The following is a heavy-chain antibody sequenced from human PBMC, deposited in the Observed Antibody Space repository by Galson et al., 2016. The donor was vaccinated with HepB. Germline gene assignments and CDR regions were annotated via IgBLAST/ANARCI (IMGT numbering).Heavy chain of an antibody. CDR1: GFNLRNYV. J-gene: IGHJ1*01. V-gene: IGHV3-21*06. CDR3: ARDSSSNPQYLQD. CDR2: ISSDSAYI. D-gene: IGHD6-6*01. Sequence: SLRLSCAASGFNLRNYVLNWVRQAPGKGLEWISSISSDSAYIHYAASLKGRFTVSRDNAKNSLYLQMSSVRVEDTAVYYCARDSSSNPQYLQDWGPGTLVTVSS.